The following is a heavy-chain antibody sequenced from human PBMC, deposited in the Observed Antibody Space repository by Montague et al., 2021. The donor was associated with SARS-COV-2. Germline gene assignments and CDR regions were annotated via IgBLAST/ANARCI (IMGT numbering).Heavy chain of an antibody. CDR1: GGSISSSSYY. D-gene: IGHD3-10*01. CDR3: ARDLRRGFDP. J-gene: IGHJ5*02. Sequence: SETLSLTCTVSGGSISSSSYYWGWIRQPPGKGLEWIGSIYHSGSTYYNPSLKSRVTISVDTSKNQFSLKLSSVTAADTAVYYCARDLRRGFDPWGQGTLVTVSS. V-gene: IGHV4-39*07. CDR2: IYHSGST.